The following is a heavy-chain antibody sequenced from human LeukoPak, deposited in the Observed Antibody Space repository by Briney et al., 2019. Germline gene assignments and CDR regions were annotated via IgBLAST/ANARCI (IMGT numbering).Heavy chain of an antibody. Sequence: SVNVSCKASGGTFSSYAISWVRQAPGQGLEWMRRIIPILGIANYAQKFQGRVTITADKSTSTAYMELSSLRSEDTAVYYCARVGRITMVRGVIMNNDAFDIWGQGTMVTVSS. CDR3: ARVGRITMVRGVIMNNDAFDI. V-gene: IGHV1-69*04. J-gene: IGHJ3*02. CDR2: IIPILGIA. CDR1: GGTFSSYA. D-gene: IGHD3-10*01.